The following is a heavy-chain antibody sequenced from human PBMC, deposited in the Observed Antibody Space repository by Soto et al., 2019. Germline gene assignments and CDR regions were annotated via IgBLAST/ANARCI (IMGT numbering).Heavy chain of an antibody. Sequence: PGGSLRLSCADSGFTFSRYEMNWVRQAPRKGLEWVSYISGSGSTIYYADSVKGRFTISRDNAKNSLYLQMNSLRAEDTAVYYCARGGCSGGSCYSNHFDYWGQGTLVTVSS. CDR1: GFTFSRYE. J-gene: IGHJ4*02. V-gene: IGHV3-48*03. CDR2: ISGSGSTI. CDR3: ARGGCSGGSCYSNHFDY. D-gene: IGHD2-15*01.